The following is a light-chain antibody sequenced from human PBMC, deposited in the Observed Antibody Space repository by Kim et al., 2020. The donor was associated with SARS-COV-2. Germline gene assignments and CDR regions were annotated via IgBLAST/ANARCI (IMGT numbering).Light chain of an antibody. CDR2: SNN. Sequence: TTSCSGISSNFGSNTVNWSPQLPRTAPKPLIFSNNQRPSGVPDRFSGSKSGTSASLAISGLQSEDEADYYCAAWDHSLSGRVFGGGTQLTVL. J-gene: IGLJ3*02. CDR3: AAWDHSLSGRV. CDR1: SSNFGSNT. V-gene: IGLV1-44*01.